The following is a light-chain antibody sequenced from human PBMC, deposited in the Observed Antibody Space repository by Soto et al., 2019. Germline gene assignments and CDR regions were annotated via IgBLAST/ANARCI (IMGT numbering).Light chain of an antibody. Sequence: DIQMTQSPSSLSASVGDSVTMTCRASQSISNHLNWYQQKPGKAPKLLIYAASGLQSGVPSRFSGSGSGTDFTLTISSLQPEDFATYYCQQSYSTLYTFGQGTKLEIK. J-gene: IGKJ2*01. CDR2: AAS. V-gene: IGKV1-39*01. CDR3: QQSYSTLYT. CDR1: QSISNH.